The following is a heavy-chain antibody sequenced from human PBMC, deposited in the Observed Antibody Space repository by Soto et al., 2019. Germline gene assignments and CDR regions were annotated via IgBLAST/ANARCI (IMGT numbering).Heavy chain of an antibody. J-gene: IGHJ5*02. CDR2: IYYSGST. CDR1: GGSISSYY. D-gene: IGHD1-26*01. CDR3: ASLLRGSGSYH. V-gene: IGHV4-59*01. Sequence: SETLSLTCTVSGGSISSYYWSWIRQPPGKGLEWIGYIYYSGSTNYNPYLKSRVTISVDTSKNQFSLKLSSVTAADTAVYYCASLLRGSGSYHWGQGTLVTVSS.